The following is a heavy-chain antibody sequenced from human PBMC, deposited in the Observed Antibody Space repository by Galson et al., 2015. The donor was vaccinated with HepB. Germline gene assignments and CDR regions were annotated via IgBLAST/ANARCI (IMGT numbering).Heavy chain of an antibody. D-gene: IGHD3-3*01. Sequence: SLRLSCAASGFTFSSYSMNWVRQAPGKGLEWVSSISSSSSYIYYADSVKGRFTISRDNAKNSLYLQMNSLRAEDTAVYYCARAGGEARFLAYWGQGTLVTVSS. V-gene: IGHV3-21*01. CDR1: GFTFSSYS. CDR2: ISSSSSYI. CDR3: ARAGGEARFLAY. J-gene: IGHJ4*02.